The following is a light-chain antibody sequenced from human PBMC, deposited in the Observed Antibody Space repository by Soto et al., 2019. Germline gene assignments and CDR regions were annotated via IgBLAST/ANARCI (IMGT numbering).Light chain of an antibody. Sequence: IQMTQSPSSLSASTGDRVTITCRASQGISSYLAWYQQKPGKAPKLLIYAASTLQSGVPSRFSGSGSGTDFTLTISCLQSEDFATYYCQQYYSYPLTFGQGTRLENK. CDR1: QGISSY. CDR3: QQYYSYPLT. J-gene: IGKJ5*01. CDR2: AAS. V-gene: IGKV1-8*01.